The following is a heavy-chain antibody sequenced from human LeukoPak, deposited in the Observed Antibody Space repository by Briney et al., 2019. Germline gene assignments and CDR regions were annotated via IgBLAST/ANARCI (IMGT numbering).Heavy chain of an antibody. CDR2: IKQDGSEK. Sequence: GASLRLSCAASGFTFTNHWMTWLRQAPGKGLEWVANIKQDGSEKFYVDSVKGRFTISRDNAKNSVYLQMSTLRAEDTAVYYCARRIAGSATGGNFDFWGQGTLVTVSS. CDR1: GFTFTNHW. D-gene: IGHD6-13*01. V-gene: IGHV3-7*01. J-gene: IGHJ4*02. CDR3: ARRIAGSATGGNFDF.